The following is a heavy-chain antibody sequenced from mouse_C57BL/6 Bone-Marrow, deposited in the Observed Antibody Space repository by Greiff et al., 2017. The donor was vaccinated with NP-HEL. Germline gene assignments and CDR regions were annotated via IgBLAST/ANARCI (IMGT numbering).Heavy chain of an antibody. D-gene: IGHD1-1*01. CDR1: GFTFSSYA. J-gene: IGHJ2*01. V-gene: IGHV5-4*03. Sequence: EVKVVESGGGLVKPGGSLKLSCAASGFTFSSYAMSWVRQTPEKRLEWVATISDGGSYTYYPDNVKGRFTISRDNAKNNLYLQMSHLKSEDTAMYYCARGTTPRFDYWGQGTTLTVSS. CDR3: ARGTTPRFDY. CDR2: ISDGGSYT.